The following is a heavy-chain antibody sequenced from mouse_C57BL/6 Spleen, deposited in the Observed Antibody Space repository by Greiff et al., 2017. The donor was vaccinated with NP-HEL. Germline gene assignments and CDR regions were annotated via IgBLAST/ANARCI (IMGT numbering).Heavy chain of an antibody. J-gene: IGHJ4*01. D-gene: IGHD4-1*01. CDR3: ATGTGGYYAMDY. Sequence: QVQLQHPGAELVKPGASVKLSCKASGYTFTSYWMHWVKQRPGQGLEWIGMIHPNSGSTNYNEKFKSKATLTVDKSSSTAYMQLSSLTSEDSAVYYCATGTGGYYAMDYWGQGTSVTVSS. CDR1: GYTFTSYW. CDR2: IHPNSGST. V-gene: IGHV1-64*01.